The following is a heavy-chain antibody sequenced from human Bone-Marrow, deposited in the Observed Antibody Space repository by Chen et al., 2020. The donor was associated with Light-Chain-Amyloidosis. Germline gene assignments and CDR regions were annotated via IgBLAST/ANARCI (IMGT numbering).Heavy chain of an antibody. D-gene: IGHD4-17*01. V-gene: IGHV4-31*03. CDR3: ARLDYGGSTRYYYGMDV. CDR2: IYYTGST. Sequence: QVQLQESGPGLVKPSQTLSLTCSVSGGSISSGGYYWSWIRQHTGKGLEWIGYIYYTGSTYYKPSLRGRVTMSVDTSKNQFSLRVNSVTAADTAIYYCARLDYGGSTRYYYGMDVWGQGTTVTVSS. CDR1: GGSISSGGYY. J-gene: IGHJ6*02.